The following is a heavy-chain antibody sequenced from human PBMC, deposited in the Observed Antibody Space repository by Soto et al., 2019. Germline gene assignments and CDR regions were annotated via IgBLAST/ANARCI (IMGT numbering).Heavy chain of an antibody. D-gene: IGHD3-22*01. V-gene: IGHV4-59*01. CDR1: GGSISSYY. J-gene: IGHJ4*02. Sequence: SETLSLTCTVSGGSISSYYWSWIRQPPGKGLEWIGYIYYSGSTNYNPSIKSRVTISVDTSKNQFSLKLSSVTAADTAVYYCARVDYDSRWGYFDYWGQGTLVTVSS. CDR3: ARVDYDSRWGYFDY. CDR2: IYYSGST.